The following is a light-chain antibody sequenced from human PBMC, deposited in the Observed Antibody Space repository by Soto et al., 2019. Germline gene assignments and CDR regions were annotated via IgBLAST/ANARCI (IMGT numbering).Light chain of an antibody. CDR3: RQSYSTPHT. J-gene: IGKJ2*01. V-gene: IGKV1-39*01. CDR2: AAY. Sequence: DIQMTQSPSSLSASVGDSVTITCRASQNIRSYLHWYQQTPGKAPKLLIYAAYSLQSGVPSRFSGSGSGTDFTLTISSLQPEDFATYYCRQSYSTPHTFGQGTKLEIK. CDR1: QNIRSY.